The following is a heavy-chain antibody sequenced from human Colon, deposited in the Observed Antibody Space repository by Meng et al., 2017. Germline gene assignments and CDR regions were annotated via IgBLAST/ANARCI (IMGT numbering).Heavy chain of an antibody. CDR3: AKAAAYNLDI. V-gene: IGHV4-4*02. CDR1: GDSIHDQW. Sequence: QLKSQESGPGRMRPSGTLSLECAVSGDSIHDQWFSWVRQPPGKGLEWIGEIFHFGSTNYNPSLESRVTISVDKSKNQVSLNLISVTAADTAVYYRAKAAAYNLDIWGPGILVTVSS. D-gene: IGHD5-24*01. CDR2: IFHFGST. J-gene: IGHJ4*02.